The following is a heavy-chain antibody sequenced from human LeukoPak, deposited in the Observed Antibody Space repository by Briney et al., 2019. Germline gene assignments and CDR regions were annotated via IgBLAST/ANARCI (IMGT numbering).Heavy chain of an antibody. CDR2: VRYDGSNK. CDR3: AKAPVTTCSGAYCYPFDY. V-gene: IGHV3-30*02. Sequence: GGSLRLSCGASGFTFSSSGMHWVRQAPGKGLEWVAFVRYDGSNKYYADSVKGRFTISRDSSKNTLYLQMNSLRAGDAAVYYCAKAPVTTCSGAYCYPFDYWSQGTLVTVSS. D-gene: IGHD2-15*01. J-gene: IGHJ4*02. CDR1: GFTFSSSG.